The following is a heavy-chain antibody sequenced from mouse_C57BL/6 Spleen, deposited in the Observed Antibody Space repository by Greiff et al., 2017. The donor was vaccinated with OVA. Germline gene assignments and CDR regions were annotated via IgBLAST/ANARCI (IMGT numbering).Heavy chain of an antibody. CDR1: GYTFTSHW. CDR2: IDPSDSYT. J-gene: IGHJ3*01. V-gene: IGHV1-50*01. Sequence: QVQLKQPGAELVKPGASVKLSCKASGYTFTSHWMQWVKQRPGQGLEWIGEIDPSDSYTNYNQKFKGKATLTVDTSSSTAYMQLSSLTSEDSAVYYCATGGTAQATFAYWGQGTLVTVSA. CDR3: ATGGTAQATFAY. D-gene: IGHD3-2*02.